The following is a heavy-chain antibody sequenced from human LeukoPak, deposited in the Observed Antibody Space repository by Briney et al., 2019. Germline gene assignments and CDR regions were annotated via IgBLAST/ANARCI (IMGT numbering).Heavy chain of an antibody. V-gene: IGHV3-30-3*02. CDR1: GFTFSSYA. J-gene: IGHJ4*02. CDR2: ISYDGSNK. Sequence: PGRSLRLSCAASGFTFSSYAMHWVRQAPGKGLEWVAVISYDGSNKYYADSVKGRFTITRDNSKNTLYLQMNSLRAEDTAVYYCAKRGDDSSAHSFDFWGQGTLVTVSS. D-gene: IGHD3-22*01. CDR3: AKRGDDSSAHSFDF.